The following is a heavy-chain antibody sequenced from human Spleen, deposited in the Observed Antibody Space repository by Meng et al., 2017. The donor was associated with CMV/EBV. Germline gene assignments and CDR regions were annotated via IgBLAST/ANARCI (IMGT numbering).Heavy chain of an antibody. CDR2: LSGSGLTS. CDR1: GFRLGASA. Sequence: GGSLRLSCAASGFRLGASAMSWVRQAPGRGLEWVSALSGSGLTSYYVDSVRGRFTISRDNPKNSLYLQMSSLRAEDTAFFYCARDRRASIEQLDLHDGFDFWGQGTMVTVSS. D-gene: IGHD1-1*01. J-gene: IGHJ3*01. CDR3: ARDRRASIEQLDLHDGFDF. V-gene: IGHV3-23*01.